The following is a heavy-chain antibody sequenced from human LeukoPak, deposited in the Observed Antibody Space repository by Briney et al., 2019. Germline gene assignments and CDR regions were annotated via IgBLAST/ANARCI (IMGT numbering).Heavy chain of an antibody. J-gene: IGHJ5*02. V-gene: IGHV4-59*02. CDR3: ARVATGAKPFDP. CDR1: GASVSNYY. CDR2: VSNSGST. D-gene: IGHD1-7*01. Sequence: SETLSLTCTVSGASVSNYYWSWIRQPPEKELEWIGYVSNSGSTDYHPSLKSRATISVDTSKNLFSLKLSSVTAADTAVYYCARVATGAKPFDPWGQGTLVTVSS.